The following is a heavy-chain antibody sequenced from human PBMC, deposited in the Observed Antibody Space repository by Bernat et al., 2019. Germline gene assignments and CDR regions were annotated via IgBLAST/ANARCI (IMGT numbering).Heavy chain of an antibody. V-gene: IGHV1-46*01. CDR1: GYTFTSNY. Sequence: QVQLVQSGAEVKNPGASVKVSCKASGYTFTSNYLHWVRQAPGQGLEYMGIINPGGGSTSYAQKFQGRVTMTRDTSTSTVYMELSSLRSEDTAVYYCARDRVRWGKAFDIWGQGTMVTVSS. CDR3: ARDRVRWGKAFDI. J-gene: IGHJ3*02. D-gene: IGHD4-23*01. CDR2: INPGGGST.